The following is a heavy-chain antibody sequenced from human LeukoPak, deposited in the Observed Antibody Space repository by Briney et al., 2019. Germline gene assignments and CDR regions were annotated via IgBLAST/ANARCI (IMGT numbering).Heavy chain of an antibody. CDR2: INHSGST. V-gene: IGHV4-34*01. D-gene: IGHD3-22*01. Sequence: PSETLSLTCTVSGGSISSYYWSWIRQPPGKGLEWIGEINHSGSTNYNPSLKSRVTISVDTSKNQFSLKLSSVTAADTAVYYCAGRRTTYYYDSSGYYPGKYFDYWGQGTLVTVSS. CDR1: GGSISSYY. CDR3: AGRRTTYYYDSSGYYPGKYFDY. J-gene: IGHJ4*02.